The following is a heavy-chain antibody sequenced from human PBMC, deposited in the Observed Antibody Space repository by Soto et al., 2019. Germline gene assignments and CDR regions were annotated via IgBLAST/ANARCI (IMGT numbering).Heavy chain of an antibody. Sequence: ASVKVSCKVSGYTLTELSMHWVRQAPGKGLEWMGGFDPEDGETIYAQKFQGRATMTEDTSTDTAYMELSSLRSEDTAVYYCATDPYSRGLGYYYYCGMDVWGQGTTVTVSS. CDR3: ATDPYSRGLGYYYYCGMDV. D-gene: IGHD6-13*01. V-gene: IGHV1-24*01. J-gene: IGHJ6*02. CDR2: FDPEDGET. CDR1: GYTLTELS.